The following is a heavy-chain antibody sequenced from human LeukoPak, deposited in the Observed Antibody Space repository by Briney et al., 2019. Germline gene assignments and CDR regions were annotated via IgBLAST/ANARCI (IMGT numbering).Heavy chain of an antibody. CDR1: GYSISSGYY. CDR2: IYHSGST. CDR3: ARDTVPAAIVDY. D-gene: IGHD2-2*02. Sequence: SETLSLTCTVSGYSISSGYYWGWIRQPPGKGLEWIGSIYHSGSTYYNPSHKSRVTISVDTSKNQFSLKLSSVTAADTAVYYCARDTVPAAIVDYWGQGTLVTVSS. V-gene: IGHV4-38-2*02. J-gene: IGHJ4*02.